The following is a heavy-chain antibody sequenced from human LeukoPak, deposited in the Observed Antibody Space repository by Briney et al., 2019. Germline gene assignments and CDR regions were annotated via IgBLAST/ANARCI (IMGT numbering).Heavy chain of an antibody. Sequence: GGSLRLSCAASGFIFSNYWMSWVRQAPGKGLEWVANIKHDGGDKHYVDSVKGRFTIARDSAKNSLNLQMNSLRAEDTAVYYCARGGTYDILTGYIFDYWGQGTLVTVSS. CDR3: ARGGTYDILTGYIFDY. V-gene: IGHV3-7*03. CDR2: IKHDGGDK. CDR1: GFIFSNYW. J-gene: IGHJ4*02. D-gene: IGHD3-9*01.